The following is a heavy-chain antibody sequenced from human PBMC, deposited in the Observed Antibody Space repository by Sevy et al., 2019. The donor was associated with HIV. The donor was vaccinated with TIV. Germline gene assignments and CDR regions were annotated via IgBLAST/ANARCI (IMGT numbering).Heavy chain of an antibody. D-gene: IGHD3-3*01. V-gene: IGHV3-7*01. CDR3: ARSGPYDFWSGYFTFDY. Sequence: GGSLRLSCAASGFSFSWYWMSWVRQTPEKGLEWVANINQDESEKNYVDSVRGRFTISRDNAKNSLYLQMNSLRAEDTAVYYCARSGPYDFWSGYFTFDYWGQGTLVTVSS. CDR2: INQDESEK. J-gene: IGHJ4*02. CDR1: GFSFSWYW.